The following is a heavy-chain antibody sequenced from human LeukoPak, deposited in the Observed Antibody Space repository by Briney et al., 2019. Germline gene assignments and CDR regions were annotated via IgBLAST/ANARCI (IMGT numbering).Heavy chain of an antibody. CDR2: FYHGGST. CDR3: ARGETGGYE. Sequence: SETLSLTCTVYGYTISTGYYWDWIRQPPGKGLEWIGTFYHGGSTYYNPSLKSRVTISVDTSKNQFSLKLSSVTAADTAVYYCARGETGGYEWGQGTLVTVSS. V-gene: IGHV4-38-2*02. CDR1: GYTISTGYY. D-gene: IGHD5-12*01. J-gene: IGHJ4*02.